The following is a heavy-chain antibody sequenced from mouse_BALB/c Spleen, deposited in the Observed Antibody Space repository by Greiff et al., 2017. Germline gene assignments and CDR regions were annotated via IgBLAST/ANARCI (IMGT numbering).Heavy chain of an antibody. J-gene: IGHJ3*01. CDR2: ISTYYGDA. Sequence: QVHVKQSGAELVRPGVSVKISCKGSGYTFTDYAMHWVKQSHAKSLEWIGVISTYYGDASYNQKFKGKATMTVDKSSSTAYMELARLTSEDSAIYYCARGYGSSRRFAYWGQGTLVTVSA. D-gene: IGHD1-1*01. CDR1: GYTFTDYA. V-gene: IGHV1S137*01. CDR3: ARGYGSSRRFAY.